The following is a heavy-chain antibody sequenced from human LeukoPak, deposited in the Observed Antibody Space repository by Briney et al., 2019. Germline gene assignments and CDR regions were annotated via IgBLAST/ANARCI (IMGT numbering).Heavy chain of an antibody. CDR3: ARGRYLTPGGGAAAGFLDY. J-gene: IGHJ4*02. Sequence: SETLSLTCSVSVVSMNGYYWSWLRQSAGNRLEWIGHVDSSGNTNYNPSLESRVTMSVDTSKKQFSLRLSSVTAADTAVYYCARGRYLTPGGGAAAGFLDYWGQGTLVTVSS. CDR2: VDSSGNT. V-gene: IGHV4-4*07. D-gene: IGHD6-13*01. CDR1: VVSMNGYY.